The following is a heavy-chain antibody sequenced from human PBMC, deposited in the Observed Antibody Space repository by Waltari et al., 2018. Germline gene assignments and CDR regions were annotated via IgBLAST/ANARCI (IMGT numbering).Heavy chain of an antibody. CDR3: ARGSGSYDAGRFHY. J-gene: IGHJ4*02. Sequence: QVQLVQSGAEVKKPGASVKVSCKASGYNFKSYGFSWVRQAPGRRLEWMGWISGSNGNTNYAQKFQGRGTMTTDTSASTAYMEVENLRSDDTAIYYCARGSGSYDAGRFHYWGQGTLVTVPS. D-gene: IGHD3-3*01. CDR1: GYNFKSYG. CDR2: ISGSNGNT. V-gene: IGHV1-18*01.